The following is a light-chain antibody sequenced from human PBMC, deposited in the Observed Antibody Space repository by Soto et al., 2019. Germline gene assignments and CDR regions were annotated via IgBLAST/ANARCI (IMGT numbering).Light chain of an antibody. CDR3: QQFVSSVT. CDR1: QSVDSSF. V-gene: IGKV3-20*01. J-gene: IGKJ1*01. CDR2: SAS. Sequence: EIVLTQSPGSLSLSPGERATLSCRASQSVDSSFFAWYQKKPGQAPRLLIYSASKWATGIPDRFSGSGSGTDFTLTIRRLEPEDFAVYYCQQFVSSVTFGQGTKVEIK.